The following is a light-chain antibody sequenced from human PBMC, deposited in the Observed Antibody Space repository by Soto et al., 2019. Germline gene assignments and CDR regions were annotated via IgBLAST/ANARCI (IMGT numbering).Light chain of an antibody. Sequence: DIQITQSPSSLSASVGDRITITCRASQSISSYLNWYQQKPGRAPKLLIYAASSFQSGVPSRFSGSGSGTDFTLTISSLQPEDFATYYCQKSYSTPVNFGQGTRLEIK. J-gene: IGKJ5*01. CDR3: QKSYSTPVN. CDR1: QSISSY. CDR2: AAS. V-gene: IGKV1-39*01.